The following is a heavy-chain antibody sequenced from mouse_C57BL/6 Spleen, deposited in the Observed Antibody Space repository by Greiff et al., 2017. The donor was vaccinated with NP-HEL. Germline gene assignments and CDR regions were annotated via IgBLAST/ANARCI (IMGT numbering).Heavy chain of an antibody. CDR3: ARGAYSNRFAY. V-gene: IGHV1-52*01. CDR2: IDPSDSEP. J-gene: IGHJ3*01. CDR1: GYTFTSYW. Sequence: VQLQQPGAELVRPGSSVKLSCKASGYTFTSYWMHWVKQRPIQGLEWIGNIDPSDSEPHYNQKFKDKATLTVDKSSSTAYMQLSSLTSEDSAVYYCARGAYSNRFAYWGQGTLVTVSA. D-gene: IGHD2-5*01.